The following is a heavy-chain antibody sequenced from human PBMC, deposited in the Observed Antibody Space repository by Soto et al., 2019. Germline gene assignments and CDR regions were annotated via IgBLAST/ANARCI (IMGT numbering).Heavy chain of an antibody. D-gene: IGHD3-16*01. CDR3: AKWHTYNYDSLAFSGFDC. V-gene: IGHV3-33*03. J-gene: IGHJ4*02. CDR1: GFTLNNYG. Sequence: GGSLRLSCVGSGFTLNNYGVHWVRQAPGKGLEWVALMWYDGLRQTYLDSVRGRFTVSRDSSTNTIYLQMNSLRVEDTAAYYCAKWHTYNYDSLAFSGFDCWGQGTQVTVSS. CDR2: MWYDGLRQ.